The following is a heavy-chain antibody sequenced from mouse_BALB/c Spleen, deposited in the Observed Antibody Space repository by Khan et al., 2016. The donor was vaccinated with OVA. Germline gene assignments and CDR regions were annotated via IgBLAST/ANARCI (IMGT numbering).Heavy chain of an antibody. CDR3: ARDGSRYNYAMDY. CDR1: GYSITSDYA. J-gene: IGHJ4*01. Sequence: EVKLEESGPGLVKPSQSLSLTCTVTGYSITSDYAWNWIRQFPGNKLEWMGYISYSGNTNYNPSLKSRISITRDTSKNQFFLQLNSVTTEDTATYYCARDGSRYNYAMDYWGKGTSVTVSA. CDR2: ISYSGNT. V-gene: IGHV3-2*02. D-gene: IGHD2-3*01.